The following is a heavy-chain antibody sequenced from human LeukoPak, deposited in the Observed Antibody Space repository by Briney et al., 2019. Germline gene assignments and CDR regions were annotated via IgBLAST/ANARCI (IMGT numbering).Heavy chain of an antibody. CDR1: GFTFSSYG. V-gene: IGHV3-30*02. CDR2: IRYDGSNK. J-gene: IGHJ4*02. CDR3: AKDEGQWLVKGRYRFXY. Sequence: SGGSLRLSCAASGFTFSSYGMHWVRQAPGKGLEWVAFIRYDGSNKYYADSVKGRFTISRDNSKNTLYLKMNSLRAEDTAVYYCAKDEGQWLVKGRYRFXYWGQGTLVTVS. D-gene: IGHD6-19*01.